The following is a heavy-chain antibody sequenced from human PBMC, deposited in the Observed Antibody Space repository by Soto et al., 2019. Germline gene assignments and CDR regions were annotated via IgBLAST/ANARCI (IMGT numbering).Heavy chain of an antibody. D-gene: IGHD2-8*01. Sequence: PGGSLRLSCAASGFTSTNYVMNWVRRAPGKGLEWVSSISGSGTTTFYADSVKGRFIISRDNSKNTLYLQMNSLRAEDTALYYCAKDRVGGVPDAFDIWGQGTMVTVSS. CDR1: GFTSTNYV. J-gene: IGHJ3*02. V-gene: IGHV3-23*01. CDR2: ISGSGTTT. CDR3: AKDRVGGVPDAFDI.